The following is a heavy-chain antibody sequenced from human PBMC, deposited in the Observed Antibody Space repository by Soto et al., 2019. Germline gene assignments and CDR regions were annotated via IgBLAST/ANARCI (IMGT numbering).Heavy chain of an antibody. D-gene: IGHD3-22*01. CDR2: IYPGDSDT. CDR1: GYSFTIYW. Sequence: GESLKISCKGSGYSFTIYWIGWVRQMPGKGLEWMGIIYPGDSDTRYSPSFQGQVTISADKSISTAYLQWSSLKASDTAMYYCPRHGARGYYDNSDYCYYGMDVRGQGTTVTVSS. V-gene: IGHV5-51*01. CDR3: PRHGARGYYDNSDYCYYGMDV. J-gene: IGHJ6*02.